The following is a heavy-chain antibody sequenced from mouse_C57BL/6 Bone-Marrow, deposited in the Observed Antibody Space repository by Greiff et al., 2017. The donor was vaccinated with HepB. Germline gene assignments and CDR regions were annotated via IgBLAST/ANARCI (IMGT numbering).Heavy chain of an antibody. CDR2: INPNSGST. CDR3: VSSPYCSFDV. Sequence: QVQLQQPGAELVKPGASVKLSCKASGYTFTSSWMHWVKQRPGQGLEWIGKINPNSGSTNYNKKFKRKATLTVDKASSTANIQLKSLTSEDSAVDYYVSSPYCSFDVGGTGTTITVTS. CDR1: GYTFTSSW. J-gene: IGHJ1*03. V-gene: IGHV1-64*01. D-gene: IGHD1-1*01.